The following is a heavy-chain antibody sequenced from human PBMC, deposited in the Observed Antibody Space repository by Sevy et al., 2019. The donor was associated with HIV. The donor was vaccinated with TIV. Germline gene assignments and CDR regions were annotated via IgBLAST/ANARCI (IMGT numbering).Heavy chain of an antibody. CDR1: GFTFSKYS. J-gene: IGHJ4*02. CDR2: LSFGCGEI. D-gene: IGHD2-8*01. Sequence: GGSLRLSCSASGFTFSKYSMSWVRQPPGKGLEWVSTLSFGCGEINYADSGKGRFTISRDNSKSSVYLQMNNLRPADTAVYYCAREGCTKPHDYWGQGTLVTVSS. V-gene: IGHV3-23*01. CDR3: AREGCTKPHDY.